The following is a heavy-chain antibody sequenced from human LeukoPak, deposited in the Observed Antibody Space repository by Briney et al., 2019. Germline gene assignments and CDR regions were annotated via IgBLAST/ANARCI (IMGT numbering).Heavy chain of an antibody. CDR2: INHSGST. CDR3: ARGLRIRFLEWLSTSSGPFDL. V-gene: IGHV4-39*07. Sequence: SETLSLTCTLSGGSISSSSYYWGWIRQRPGKGLEWIGEINHSGSTNYNPSLKSRVTISVDTSKNQFSLKLSSVTAAGTAVYYCARGLRIRFLEWLSTSSGPFDLWGRGTLVTVSS. J-gene: IGHJ2*01. D-gene: IGHD3-3*01. CDR1: GGSISSSSYY.